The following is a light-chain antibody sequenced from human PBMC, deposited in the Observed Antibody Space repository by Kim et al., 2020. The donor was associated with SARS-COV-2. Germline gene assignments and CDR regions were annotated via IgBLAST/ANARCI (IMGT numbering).Light chain of an antibody. CDR3: QSYDSSLSGSV. CDR2: GNT. V-gene: IGLV1-40*01. CDR1: RSNIGAGYD. Sequence: QRGSISCTGSRSNIGAGYDVHWYQQLPGTAPKLLIFGNTNRPSGVPDRFSGSKSATSASLAITGLQAEDEADYYCQSYDSSLSGSVFGGGTQLTVL. J-gene: IGLJ3*02.